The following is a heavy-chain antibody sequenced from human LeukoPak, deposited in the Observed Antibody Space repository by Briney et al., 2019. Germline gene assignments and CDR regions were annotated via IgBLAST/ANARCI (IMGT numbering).Heavy chain of an antibody. Sequence: GASVKVSCKASGYTXTGYYTHWVRQAPGQGLEWLGWINPNSGGTNYAQKFQGRVTMTRDTSISTAYMELSRLRSDDTAVYYCARERTLTSCYDYWGQGTLVTVSS. J-gene: IGHJ4*02. D-gene: IGHD2-15*01. CDR1: GYTXTGYY. CDR3: ARERTLTSCYDY. CDR2: INPNSGGT. V-gene: IGHV1-2*02.